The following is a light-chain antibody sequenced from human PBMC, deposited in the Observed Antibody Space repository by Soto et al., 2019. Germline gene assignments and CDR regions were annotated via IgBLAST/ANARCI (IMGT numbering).Light chain of an antibody. J-gene: IGKJ4*01. Sequence: EIVLTQSPGTLSLSPGERATPSCRASQSVSSTYLAWYQQKPGQAPSLLIYGASRRATGIPDRFSGSGSGTDFTLTISRLEPEDFAVYYCQQDERSPTTFGGGTKVEIK. CDR3: QQDERSPTT. CDR2: GAS. V-gene: IGKV3-20*01. CDR1: QSVSSTY.